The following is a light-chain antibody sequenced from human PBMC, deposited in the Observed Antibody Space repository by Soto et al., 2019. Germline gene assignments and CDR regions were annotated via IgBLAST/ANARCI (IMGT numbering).Light chain of an antibody. CDR3: QHYDHLPIT. Sequence: DIQMTQSPSSLSASVGDRVTITCRASQTFGSYLNWYQQKPGKAPKLLIYAASTLQSGVPSRFSGSGSGTDFTLTISSLQPEDVATYYCQHYDHLPITFGQGTRLEIK. V-gene: IGKV1-39*01. CDR1: QTFGSY. J-gene: IGKJ5*01. CDR2: AAS.